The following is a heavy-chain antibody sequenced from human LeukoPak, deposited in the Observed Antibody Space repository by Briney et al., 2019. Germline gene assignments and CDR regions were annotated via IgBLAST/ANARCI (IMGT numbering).Heavy chain of an antibody. CDR3: ARAEGSGSSFDY. Sequence: GGSLRLSCVASGFPFRSFSMNWVRQAPGKGLEWVSSISSSSTYIYYADSVKGRFTISRDNAKNSLYLQMNSLRVEDTAVYYCARAEGSGSSFDYWGQGTLVAVSS. D-gene: IGHD3-10*01. J-gene: IGHJ4*02. CDR1: GFPFRSFS. V-gene: IGHV3-21*01. CDR2: ISSSSTYI.